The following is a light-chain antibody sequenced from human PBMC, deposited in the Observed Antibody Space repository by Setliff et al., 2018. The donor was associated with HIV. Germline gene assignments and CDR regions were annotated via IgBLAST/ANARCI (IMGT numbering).Light chain of an antibody. CDR2: AVS. CDR1: SSDVAGYDY. Sequence: QSVLTQPASASGSPGQSITISCTGTSSDVAGYDYVSWYQQHPGKAPKLMIYAVSERPSGVSNRFSGSKSGDTASLTISGLQAEDDADYYCSSYTSSSTFVFATGTKVTVL. V-gene: IGLV2-14*01. CDR3: SSYTSSSTFV. J-gene: IGLJ1*01.